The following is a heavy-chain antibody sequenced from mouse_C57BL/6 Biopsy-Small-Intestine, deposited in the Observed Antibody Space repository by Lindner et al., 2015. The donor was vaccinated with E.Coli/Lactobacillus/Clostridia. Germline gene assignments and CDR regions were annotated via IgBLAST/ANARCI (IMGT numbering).Heavy chain of an antibody. J-gene: IGHJ4*01. CDR3: ARGYNDGTYVDYSMDY. CDR1: GYAFSRSW. D-gene: IGHD2-1*01. V-gene: IGHV1-82*01. Sequence: VQLQESGPELVKPGASVKISCKASGYAFSRSWMNWVKQRPGKGLEWIGRIYPGDGDTNYNGNFKGKVTLTVDKSSTTAYMQLSSLTSEDSAVYFCARGYNDGTYVDYSMDYWGQGTSVTVSS. CDR2: IYPGDGDT.